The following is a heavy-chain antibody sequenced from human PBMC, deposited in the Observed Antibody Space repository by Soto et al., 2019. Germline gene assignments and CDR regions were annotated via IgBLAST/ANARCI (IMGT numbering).Heavy chain of an antibody. D-gene: IGHD2-8*01. CDR3: ARDNDRPQLGGNYYYILDV. CDR2: IMPVFRTP. J-gene: IGHJ6*02. V-gene: IGHV1-69*12. Sequence: QVQLEQSGAEEKKPGSSVKVSCKASGGTFRTAAVSWVRQAPGQGLEWMGGIMPVFRTPDYAQKFHGRVTITADESTRTAYMELSGLRSDDTAVYYCARDNDRPQLGGNYYYILDVWGQGTTITVSS. CDR1: GGTFRTAA.